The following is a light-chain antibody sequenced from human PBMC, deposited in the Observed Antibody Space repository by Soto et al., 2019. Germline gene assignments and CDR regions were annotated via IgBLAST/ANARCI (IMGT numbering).Light chain of an antibody. J-gene: IGKJ5*01. V-gene: IGKV3-15*01. CDR3: QQYSNWPPIT. Sequence: EIVLTQSPGTLSLSPGERATLSCRPSQSVSIHLAWYQQKPGQAPRLLIYDTSTRATGIPARFSGSGSGTEFTLTISSLQSEDFAVYYCQQYSNWPPITFGQGTRLEI. CDR1: QSVSIH. CDR2: DTS.